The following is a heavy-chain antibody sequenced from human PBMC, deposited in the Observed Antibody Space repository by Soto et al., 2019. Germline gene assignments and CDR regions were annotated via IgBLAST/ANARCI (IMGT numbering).Heavy chain of an antibody. J-gene: IGHJ4*02. Sequence: TGGSLRLSCAASGFTFSSYSMNWVRQAPGKGLEWVSYISSSSSTIYDTDSVKGRFTISRDNTKDSLYLQMNSLRAEDTAIYYCARGSAFIGLDYWGQGTPVTVSS. CDR3: ARGSAFIGLDY. D-gene: IGHD1-26*01. CDR1: GFTFSSYS. V-gene: IGHV3-48*04. CDR2: ISSSSSTI.